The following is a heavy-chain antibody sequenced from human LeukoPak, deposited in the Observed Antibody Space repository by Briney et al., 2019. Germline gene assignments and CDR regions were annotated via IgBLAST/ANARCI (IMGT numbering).Heavy chain of an antibody. CDR3: ARDAYYSGGGPAFDY. CDR1: GFTFSSYW. CDR2: IKQDGSEK. D-gene: IGHD3-10*01. Sequence: EGSLRLSCAASGFTFSSYWMSWVRQAPGKGLEWVANIKQDGSEKYYVDSVKGRFTISRDNAKNSLYLQMNSLRAEDTAVYYCARDAYYSGGGPAFDYWGQGTLVTVSP. J-gene: IGHJ4*02. V-gene: IGHV3-7*01.